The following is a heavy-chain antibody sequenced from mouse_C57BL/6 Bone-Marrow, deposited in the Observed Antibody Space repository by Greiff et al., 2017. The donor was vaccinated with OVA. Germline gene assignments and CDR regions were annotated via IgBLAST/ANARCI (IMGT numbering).Heavy chain of an antibody. D-gene: IGHD2-3*01. CDR2: ISASGSNT. V-gene: IGHV5-4*03. Sequence: EVKLVESGGGLVKPGGSLKLSCAASGFTFSSYSMSWVRQTPGQSLEWVATISASGSNTNYTDNVKGRFTISRDNANNTLYLQMSSLKTENTAMYYCGRVRFYDGHEDWFDDWGQSATLTVSS. J-gene: IGHJ2*01. CDR1: GFTFSSYS. CDR3: GRVRFYDGHEDWFDD.